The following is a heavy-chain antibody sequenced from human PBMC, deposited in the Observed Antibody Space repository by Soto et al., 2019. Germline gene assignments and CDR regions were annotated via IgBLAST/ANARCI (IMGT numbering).Heavy chain of an antibody. V-gene: IGHV3-53*01. D-gene: IGHD1-20*01. CDR3: ARDGYNPYWFAT. CDR2: IYNDGNT. J-gene: IGHJ5*02. Sequence: GGSLRLSCAPSGLSVSNNYMSWVRQSPGKGLEWVSIIYNDGNTYYADSVRGRFTISRDNSKNTLSLQMNRLRAEDTAVYYCARDGYNPYWFATWGQGTLVTVSS. CDR1: GLSVSNNY.